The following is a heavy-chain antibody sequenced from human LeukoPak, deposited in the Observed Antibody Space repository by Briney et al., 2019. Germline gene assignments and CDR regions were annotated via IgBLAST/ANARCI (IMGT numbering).Heavy chain of an antibody. D-gene: IGHD3-3*01. CDR2: ISGSGGST. V-gene: IGHV3-23*01. J-gene: IGHJ6*02. CDR3: ATPFLRFLEWLPRDYYYGMDV. Sequence: GGSLRLSCAASGFSFSSYAMSWVRQAPGKGLEWVSAISGSGGSTYYADSVKGRFTISRDNSKNTLYLQMNSLRAEDTAVYYCATPFLRFLEWLPRDYYYGMDVWGQGTTVTVSS. CDR1: GFSFSSYA.